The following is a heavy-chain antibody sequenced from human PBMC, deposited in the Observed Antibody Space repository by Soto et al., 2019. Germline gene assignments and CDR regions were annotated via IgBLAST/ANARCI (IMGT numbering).Heavy chain of an antibody. CDR3: ARATDYDGSSGFLQCMDV. J-gene: IGHJ6*02. D-gene: IGHD3-22*01. V-gene: IGHV4-59*01. CDR1: GGSISSYY. CDR2: LYYSGST. Sequence: SETLSLTCTVSGGSISSYYWSWIRQPPGKGLEWIGYLYYSGSTNYNPSLKSRVTISVDTSKNRFSLKLSSVTAADTAVYYCARATDYDGSSGFLQCMDVWGQGTTVTVSS.